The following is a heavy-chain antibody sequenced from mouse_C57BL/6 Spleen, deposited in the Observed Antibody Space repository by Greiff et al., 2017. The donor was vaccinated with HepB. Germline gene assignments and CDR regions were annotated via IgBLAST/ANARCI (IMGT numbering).Heavy chain of an antibody. V-gene: IGHV1-26*01. Sequence: EVQLQQSGPELVKPGASVKISCKASGYTFTDYYMNWVKQSHGKSLEWIGDINPNNGGTSYNQKFKGKATLTVDKSSSTAYMELRSLTSEDSAVYYCARLDYGSSYDFDYWGQGTTLTVSS. CDR2: INPNNGGT. CDR3: ARLDYGSSYDFDY. CDR1: GYTFTDYY. D-gene: IGHD1-1*01. J-gene: IGHJ2*01.